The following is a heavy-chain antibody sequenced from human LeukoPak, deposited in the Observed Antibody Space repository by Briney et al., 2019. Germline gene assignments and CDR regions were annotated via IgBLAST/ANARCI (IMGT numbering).Heavy chain of an antibody. CDR1: GFTFSSYA. Sequence: GSLRLSCAASGFTFSSYAMSWVRQAPGKGLEWVSAISGSGGSTYYADSVKGRFTISRDNSKNTLYLQMNSLRAEDTAVYYCAKVVREYCSSTSCYSFDYWGQGTLVTVSS. D-gene: IGHD2-2*01. CDR2: ISGSGGST. CDR3: AKVVREYCSSTSCYSFDY. V-gene: IGHV3-23*01. J-gene: IGHJ4*02.